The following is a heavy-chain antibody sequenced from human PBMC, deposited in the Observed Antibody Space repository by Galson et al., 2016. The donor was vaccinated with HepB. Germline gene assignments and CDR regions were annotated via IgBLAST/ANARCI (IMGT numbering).Heavy chain of an antibody. CDR1: GYTFSNYY. CDR3: AREGSGNSLDY. Sequence: CKASGYTFSNYYMHWVRQAPGQGPEWMGKITTSGGSAGYAQKFQGRVTMTRDTSTSTVYMELNSLRSEDTAVYYCAREGSGNSLDYWGQGTLVTVSS. V-gene: IGHV1-46*01. D-gene: IGHD4-23*01. CDR2: ITTSGGSA. J-gene: IGHJ4*02.